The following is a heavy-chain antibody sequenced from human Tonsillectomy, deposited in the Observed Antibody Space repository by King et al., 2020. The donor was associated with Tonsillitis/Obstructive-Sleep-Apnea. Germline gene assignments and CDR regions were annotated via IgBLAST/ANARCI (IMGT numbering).Heavy chain of an antibody. CDR3: ARPPCGGGTCYSGWFDP. V-gene: IGHV5-51*01. CDR1: GFSFTNNW. D-gene: IGHD2-15*01. J-gene: IGHJ5*02. Sequence: VQLVQSGGEVKKPGESLKISCKGSGFSFTNNWIARVRQMPGKGLEWMGIIYPGDSHTRYNPSFQGQVTMSADKSISTAYLPWSSLKASDTAMYYCARPPCGGGTCYSGWFDPWGQGTLVTVSS. CDR2: IYPGDSHT.